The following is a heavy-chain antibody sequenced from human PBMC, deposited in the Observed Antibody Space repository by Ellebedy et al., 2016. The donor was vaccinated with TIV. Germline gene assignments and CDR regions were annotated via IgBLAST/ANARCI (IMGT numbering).Heavy chain of an antibody. CDR1: GFTFSSYG. CDR3: AKDWRDSSGSRNPDAFDI. CDR2: IRYDGSNK. Sequence: PGGSLRLSCAASGFTFSSYGMHWVRQAPGKGLEWVAFIRYDGSNKYYTDSVKGRFTISRDNSKNTLYLQMNSLRAEDTAVYYCAKDWRDSSGSRNPDAFDIWGQGTMVTVSS. J-gene: IGHJ3*02. V-gene: IGHV3-30*02. D-gene: IGHD3-22*01.